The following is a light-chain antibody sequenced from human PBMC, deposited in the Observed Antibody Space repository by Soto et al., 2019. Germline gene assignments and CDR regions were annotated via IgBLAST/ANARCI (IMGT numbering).Light chain of an antibody. V-gene: IGKV1-5*03. CDR2: EAS. CDR3: QQYNASPIYT. CDR1: QSIGDW. J-gene: IGKJ2*01. Sequence: DIQMTQSPSTLSASVGDRVAITCRASQSIGDWLAWFQQKPGKAPTLLIYEASTLEAGVPSRFRGSGSGTEFTLTISNLQPDDLATYYCQQYNASPIYTFGQGTRLEI.